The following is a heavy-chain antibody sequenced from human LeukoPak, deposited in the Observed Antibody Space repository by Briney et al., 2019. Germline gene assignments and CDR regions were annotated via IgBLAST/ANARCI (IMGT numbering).Heavy chain of an antibody. V-gene: IGHV3-21*01. CDR3: ARDLVWPPQQFDY. CDR2: ISSSSSYI. Sequence: PGGSLRLSCAASGFTFSSYSMNWVRQAPGKGLEWVSSISSSSSYIYYADSVKGRFTISRANAKNSLCLQMNSLRAEDTAVYYCARDLVWPPQQFDYWGQGTLVTVSS. CDR1: GFTFSSYS. J-gene: IGHJ4*02. D-gene: IGHD1-1*01.